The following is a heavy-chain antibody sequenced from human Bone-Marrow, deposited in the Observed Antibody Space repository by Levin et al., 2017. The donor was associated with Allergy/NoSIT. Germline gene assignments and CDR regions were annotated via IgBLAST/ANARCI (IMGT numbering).Heavy chain of an antibody. D-gene: IGHD2-15*01. CDR3: AKPLRYPSGSIWFDP. V-gene: IGHV4-34*01. J-gene: IGHJ5*02. CDR2: INDSGDA. CDR1: GGSFNDYY. Sequence: SETLSLTCAVYGGSFNDYYWSWLRQAPEKGLEWIGEINDSGDANYNPSPRSRLTMSVETTKKQFSLKVDSVTATDTAVYYGAKPLRYPSGSIWFDPWGQGTRVTISS.